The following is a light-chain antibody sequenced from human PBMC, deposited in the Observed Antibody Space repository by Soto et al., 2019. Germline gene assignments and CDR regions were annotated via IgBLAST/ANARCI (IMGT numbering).Light chain of an antibody. V-gene: IGKV3-20*01. CDR3: QQYGSSGT. CDR2: GAS. J-gene: IGKJ1*01. CDR1: QSVSNNY. Sequence: ESVLMQSPGTLSLSPGGRSTLSCMAIQSVSNNYLAWYQQKPGQAPRLLIYGASNRATGIPDRFSGSGSGTDFTLTISRLEPEDFAVYYCQQYGSSGTFGQGTKVDIK.